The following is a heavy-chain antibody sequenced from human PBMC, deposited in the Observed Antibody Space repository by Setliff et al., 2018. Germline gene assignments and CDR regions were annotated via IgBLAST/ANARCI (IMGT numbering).Heavy chain of an antibody. CDR1: GGSISSSSYY. V-gene: IGHV4-39*07. CDR3: ARKEYYNFWSGPARAFDI. D-gene: IGHD3-3*01. CDR2: IYHSGSN. J-gene: IGHJ3*02. Sequence: SETLSLTCTVSGGSISSSSYYWGWIRQPPGKGLEWIGSIYHSGSNYYNPSLKSRVTISVDTSKNQFSLKLSSVTAADTAVYYCARKEYYNFWSGPARAFDIWGQGTMVTVS.